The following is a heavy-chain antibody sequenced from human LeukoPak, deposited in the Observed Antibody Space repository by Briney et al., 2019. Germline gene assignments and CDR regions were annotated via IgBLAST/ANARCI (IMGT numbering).Heavy chain of an antibody. CDR1: GFTFSSYG. CDR2: IWHDGSNK. V-gene: IGHV3-33*01. Sequence: GGSLRLSCAASGFTFSSYGMHWVRQAPGKGLEWVAVIWHDGSNKYYADSVKGRFTISRDNSKNTLYLQMNSLRAEDTAVYYCARDIAAAGSRYYYYGMDVWGQGTTVTVSS. D-gene: IGHD6-13*01. J-gene: IGHJ6*02. CDR3: ARDIAAAGSRYYYYGMDV.